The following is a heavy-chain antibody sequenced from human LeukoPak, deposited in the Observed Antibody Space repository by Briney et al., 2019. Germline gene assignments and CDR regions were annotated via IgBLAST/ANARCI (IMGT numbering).Heavy chain of an antibody. J-gene: IGHJ4*02. CDR3: ARGQVEDIVVVVAATRIGYFDY. CDR2: INHSGST. D-gene: IGHD2-15*01. Sequence: SETLSLTCAVYGGSFSGYYWSWIRQPPGKGLEWIGEINHSGSTNYNPSLKSRVTISVDTSKNQFSLKLSSVTAADTAVYYCARGQVEDIVVVVAATRIGYFDYWGQGTLVTVSS. V-gene: IGHV4-34*01. CDR1: GGSFSGYY.